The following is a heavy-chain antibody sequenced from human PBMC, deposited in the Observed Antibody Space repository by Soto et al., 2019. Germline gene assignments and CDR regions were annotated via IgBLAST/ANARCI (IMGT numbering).Heavy chain of an antibody. CDR1: GYTFTSYA. CDR2: INAGNGNT. J-gene: IGHJ6*03. CDR3: ARDSVVAPAAITLYYYYMDV. D-gene: IGHD2-2*01. Sequence: ASVKVSCKASGYTFTSYAMHWVRQAPGQRLEWMGWINAGNGNTKYSQKFQGRVTITRDTSASTAYMELSSLRSEDTAVYYCARDSVVAPAAITLYYYYMDVWGKGTTVTVSS. V-gene: IGHV1-3*01.